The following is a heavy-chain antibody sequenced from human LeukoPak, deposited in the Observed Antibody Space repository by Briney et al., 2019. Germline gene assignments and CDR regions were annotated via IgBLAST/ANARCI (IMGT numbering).Heavy chain of an antibody. CDR1: GYTFTSYG. J-gene: IGHJ6*02. V-gene: IGHV1-18*01. Sequence: GASVKVSCKASGYTFTSYGISWVRQAPGQGLEWMGWISAYNGNTNYAQKLQGRVTMTTDTSTSTAYMELRSLRSDDTAVYYCARSRPVLGLRLGELSLYPIYYYYGMDVWGQGTTVTVSS. D-gene: IGHD3-16*02. CDR2: ISAYNGNT. CDR3: ARSRPVLGLRLGELSLYPIYYYYGMDV.